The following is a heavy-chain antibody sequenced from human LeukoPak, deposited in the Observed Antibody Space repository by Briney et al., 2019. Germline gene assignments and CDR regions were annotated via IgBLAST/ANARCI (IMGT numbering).Heavy chain of an antibody. Sequence: SETLSLTCTVSGYSISSGYYWGWIRQPPGKGLEWIGSIYHSGSTYYNPSLKSRVTISVDTSKNPSSLKLSSVTAADTAVYYCARRYDFWSNNWFDPWGQGTLVTVSS. J-gene: IGHJ5*02. CDR1: GYSISSGYY. CDR3: ARRYDFWSNNWFDP. CDR2: IYHSGST. V-gene: IGHV4-38-2*02. D-gene: IGHD3-3*01.